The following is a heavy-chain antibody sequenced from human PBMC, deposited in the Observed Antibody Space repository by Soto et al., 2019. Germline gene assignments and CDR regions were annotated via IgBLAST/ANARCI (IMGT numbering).Heavy chain of an antibody. Sequence: GGSLRLSCAASGFTFSSYAMSWVRQAPGKGLEWVSAISGSGGSTYYADSVKGRFTISRDNSKNTLYLQMNSLRAEDTAVYYCAFPPYYYDSSGYSMEDYFDYWGQGTLVTVSS. CDR1: GFTFSSYA. CDR2: ISGSGGST. J-gene: IGHJ4*02. V-gene: IGHV3-23*01. CDR3: AFPPYYYDSSGYSMEDYFDY. D-gene: IGHD3-22*01.